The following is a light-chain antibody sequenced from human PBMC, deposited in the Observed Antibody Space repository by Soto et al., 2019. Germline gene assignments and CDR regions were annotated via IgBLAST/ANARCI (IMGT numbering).Light chain of an antibody. V-gene: IGLV1-44*01. CDR3: AAWDDSLNGPV. CDR1: SSNIGRNT. J-gene: IGLJ3*02. Sequence: QSVLTQPPSASGNPGQRVTISCSGSSSNIGRNTVNWYHHLPGTAPKILIYNNDQRPSGVPDRFSGSKSGTSASLAISGLQSEDEADYYCAAWDDSLNGPVFGGGTKLTVL. CDR2: NND.